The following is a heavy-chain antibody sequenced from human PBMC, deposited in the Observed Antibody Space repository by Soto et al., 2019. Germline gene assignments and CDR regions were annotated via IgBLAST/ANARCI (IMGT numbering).Heavy chain of an antibody. J-gene: IGHJ6*02. CDR3: ARETDGLDV. CDR1: GLIFSSYN. V-gene: IGHV3-30-3*01. CDR2: TTFHGVNN. Sequence: QVQLVESGGGVVQPGRSLRLSCAASGLIFSSYNIHWVRQAPGRGLEWVAVTTFHGVNNYNADSVKGRFTSSRDASKKKVYLQMNRLTTEDSAVYFCARETDGLDVWGQGTTVTVS.